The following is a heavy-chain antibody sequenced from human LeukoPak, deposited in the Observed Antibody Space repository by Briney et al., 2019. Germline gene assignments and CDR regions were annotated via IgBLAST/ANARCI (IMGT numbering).Heavy chain of an antibody. J-gene: IGHJ3*02. CDR3: ARDEGDWNRDAFDI. V-gene: IGHV4-31*03. Sequence: SETLSLTCTVSGGSISSGGYYWSWIRQHPGKGLGWIGYIYYSGSTYYNPSLKSRVTISVDTSKNQFSLKLSSVTAADTAVYYCARDEGDWNRDAFDIWGQGTMVTVSS. CDR1: GGSISSGGYY. D-gene: IGHD1-1*01. CDR2: IYYSGST.